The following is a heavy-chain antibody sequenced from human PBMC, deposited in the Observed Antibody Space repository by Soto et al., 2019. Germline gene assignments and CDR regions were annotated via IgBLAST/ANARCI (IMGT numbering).Heavy chain of an antibody. CDR1: GGSINSGGYC. V-gene: IGHV4-31*03. J-gene: IGHJ1*01. D-gene: IGHD2-15*01. CDR2: ISYGGST. CDR3: SRGLLV. Sequence: QVQLQESGPGLVKPSQTLSLTCTVSGGSINSGGYCWSWIRQHPGKGLGWIGCISYGGSTSYNPSLKSRVTIAVDTSKNQFSLKLTSVTAADTAVYYCSRGLLVWGQGALITVSS.